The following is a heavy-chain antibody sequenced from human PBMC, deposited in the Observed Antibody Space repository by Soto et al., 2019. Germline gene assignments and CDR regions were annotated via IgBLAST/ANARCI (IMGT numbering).Heavy chain of an antibody. CDR2: IIPIFGTA. J-gene: IGHJ4*02. CDR3: ARERAGIAVADV. CDR1: GGTFSSYA. Sequence: SVKVSCKASGGTFSSYAISWVRHAPGQGLEWMGGIIPIFGTANYAQKFQGRVTITADESTSTAYMELSSLRSEDTAVYYCARERAGIAVADVWGQGTLVTVSS. V-gene: IGHV1-69*13. D-gene: IGHD6-19*01.